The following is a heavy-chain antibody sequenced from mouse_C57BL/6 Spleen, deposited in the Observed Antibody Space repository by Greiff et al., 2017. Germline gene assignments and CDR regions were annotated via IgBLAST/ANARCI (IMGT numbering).Heavy chain of an antibody. V-gene: IGHV1-64*01. CDR1: GYTFTSYW. Sequence: QVQLQQPGAELVKPGASVKLSCKASGYTFTSYWMHWVKQRPGQGLEWIGMIHPNSGSTNYNEKFKSKATLTVDKSSSTAYMQRSSLASEDSAVYYCASGYYSNSYYFDDWGQGTTLTVSS. CDR3: ASGYYSNSYYFDD. D-gene: IGHD2-5*01. CDR2: IHPNSGST. J-gene: IGHJ2*01.